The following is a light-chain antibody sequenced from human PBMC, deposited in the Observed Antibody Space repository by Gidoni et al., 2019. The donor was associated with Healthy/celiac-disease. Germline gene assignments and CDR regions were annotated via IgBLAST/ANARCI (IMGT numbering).Light chain of an antibody. CDR1: SSDVGGYNY. V-gene: IGLV2-14*03. J-gene: IGLJ2*01. Sequence: QSALTQPASVSGSPGQSITISCTGTSSDVGGYNYVSWYQQHPGKAPKFMIYDVSNRPSGVSNRFSGSKSDNTASLTISGLQAEDEADYYCSSYTSSTVVFGGGTKLTVL. CDR2: DVS. CDR3: SSYTSSTVV.